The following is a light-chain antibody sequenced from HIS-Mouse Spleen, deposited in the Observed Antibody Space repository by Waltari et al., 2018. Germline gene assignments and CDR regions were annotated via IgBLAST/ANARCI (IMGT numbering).Light chain of an antibody. V-gene: IGLV2-11*01. Sequence: QSALTQPRSVSGSPGQSVTISCTGTSSDVGGYNYVSWYQQHPGKAPKLMIYDVSKRPYGVPARFSGSKSGNTASLTISGLQAEDEADYYCCSYAGSYTVVFGGGTKLTVL. J-gene: IGLJ2*01. CDR1: SSDVGGYNY. CDR2: DVS. CDR3: CSYAGSYTVV.